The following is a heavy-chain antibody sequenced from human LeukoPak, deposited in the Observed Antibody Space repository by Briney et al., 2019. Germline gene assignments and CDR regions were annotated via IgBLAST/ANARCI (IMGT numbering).Heavy chain of an antibody. D-gene: IGHD3-22*01. CDR2: ISSSSSTI. CDR1: GVTFSSYS. V-gene: IGHV3-48*04. CDR3: AREWSGYYDSSGYYLDY. Sequence: GGSLRLSCAASGVTFSSYSMNWVRQAPGKGLEWVSYISSSSSTIYYADSVKGRFTISRDNAKNSLYLQMNSLRAEDTAVYYCAREWSGYYDSSGYYLDYWGQGTLVTVSS. J-gene: IGHJ4*02.